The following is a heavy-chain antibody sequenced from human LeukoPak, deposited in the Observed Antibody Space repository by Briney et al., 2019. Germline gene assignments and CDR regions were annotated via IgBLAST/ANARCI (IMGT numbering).Heavy chain of an antibody. CDR3: AIGTPRTIFGVVISYFDY. D-gene: IGHD3-3*01. CDR1: GGTFSSYG. CDR2: ISAYNGNT. V-gene: IGHV1-18*01. J-gene: IGHJ4*02. Sequence: ASVKVSCKASGGTFSSYGISWVRQAPGQGLEWMGWISAYNGNTNYAQKLQGRVTMTTDTSTSTAYMELRSLRSDDTAVYYCAIGTPRTIFGVVISYFDYWGQGTLVTVSS.